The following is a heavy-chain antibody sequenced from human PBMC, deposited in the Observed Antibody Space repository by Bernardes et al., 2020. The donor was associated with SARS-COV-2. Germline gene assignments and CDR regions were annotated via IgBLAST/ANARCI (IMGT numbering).Heavy chain of an antibody. V-gene: IGHV3-7*02. D-gene: IGHD2-2*01. CDR1: GFAFSSYW. Sequence: GGSLRLSCAASGFAFSSYWMSWVRQAPGRGLEWVANIKQDGSEKYYVDSVKGRFTISKDNAKNSLYLQMDSLRAEDTAVYYCANVQRGSNPSYWGQGTLVIVSS. CDR2: IKQDGSEK. CDR3: ANVQRGSNPSY. J-gene: IGHJ4*02.